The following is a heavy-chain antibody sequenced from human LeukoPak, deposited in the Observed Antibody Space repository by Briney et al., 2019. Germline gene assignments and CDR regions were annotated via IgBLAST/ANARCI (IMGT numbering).Heavy chain of an antibody. V-gene: IGHV4-59*01. D-gene: IGHD1-26*01. CDR1: GGSISSYY. CDR3: ARDRRRDLLHAFDI. Sequence: SETLSLTCTVSGGSISSYYWSWIRQPPGKGLEWIGCIYYSGSTNYNPSLKSRVTISVHTSKNQFSLKLSSVTAADTAVYYCARDRRRDLLHAFDIWGQGTMVTVSS. CDR2: IYYSGST. J-gene: IGHJ3*02.